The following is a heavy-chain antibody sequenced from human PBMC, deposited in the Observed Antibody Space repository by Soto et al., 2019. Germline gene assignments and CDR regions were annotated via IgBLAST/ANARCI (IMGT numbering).Heavy chain of an antibody. CDR1: VGTFSSYA. CDR2: FIPIFGTA. CDR3: ARDLPNYYDSSGYPFGWFDP. D-gene: IGHD3-22*01. J-gene: IGHJ5*02. Sequence: QVQLVQSGAEVKKPGSSVKVSCKASVGTFSSYAISWVRQAPGQGVEWMGGFIPIFGTANYGQKFQGRVTITADESTSKAYMELSSLRSEDTAVYYCARDLPNYYDSSGYPFGWFDPWRQGTLVTVSS. V-gene: IGHV1-69*01.